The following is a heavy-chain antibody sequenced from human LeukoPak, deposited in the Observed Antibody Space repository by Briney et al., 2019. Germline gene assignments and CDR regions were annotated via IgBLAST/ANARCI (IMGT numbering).Heavy chain of an antibody. CDR2: IYTSGGT. CDR3: ARGPDDAFDI. J-gene: IGHJ3*02. Sequence: SETLSLTCTVSGGSISSGSYYWSWIRQPAGKGLEWIGRIYTSGGTNYNPSLKSRVTMSVDTSKNQFSLKLSSVTAADTAVYYCARGPDDAFDIWGQGTMVTVSS. CDR1: GGSISSGSYY. V-gene: IGHV4-61*02.